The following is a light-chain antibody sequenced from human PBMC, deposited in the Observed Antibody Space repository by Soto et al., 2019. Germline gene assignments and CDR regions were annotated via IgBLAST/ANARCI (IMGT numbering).Light chain of an antibody. J-gene: IGKJ3*01. Sequence: DIQMTQSPSTLSASVGDRVTITCRASQSISRSLAWYQQKPGKAPSLLIYDASSLEGGVPSRFSGSGFGTEFTLPFPNLHPVDFATYYCHQYGNFLISFGPGTKVDF. CDR1: QSISRS. CDR2: DAS. V-gene: IGKV1-5*01. CDR3: HQYGNFLIS.